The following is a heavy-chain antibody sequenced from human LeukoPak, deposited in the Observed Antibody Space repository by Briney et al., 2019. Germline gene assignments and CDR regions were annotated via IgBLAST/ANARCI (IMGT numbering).Heavy chain of an antibody. J-gene: IGHJ4*02. V-gene: IGHV3-30-3*01. CDR3: VRDRGDYDILTGYAY. Sequence: PGRSLRLSCEASGFTFSWFAFQWVRQAPGKGLEWVAVISYDGSNKDYADSVKGRFTVSRDNSKNILYLQMSSLRVEDTAVYYCVRDRGDYDILTGYAYWGQGALVTVSS. CDR2: ISYDGSNK. D-gene: IGHD3-9*01. CDR1: GFTFSWFA.